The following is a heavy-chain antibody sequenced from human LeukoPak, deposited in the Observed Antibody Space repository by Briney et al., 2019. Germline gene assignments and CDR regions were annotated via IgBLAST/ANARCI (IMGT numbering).Heavy chain of an antibody. D-gene: IGHD1-26*01. V-gene: IGHV3-30-3*01. CDR3: ARDAVGATRAFDI. CDR2: IYDGGTK. J-gene: IGHJ3*02. CDR1: GFTVSDFT. Sequence: GGSLRLSCAASGFTVSDFTMHWVRQAPGKGLEWAAVIYDGGTKHYADSVKGRFTISRDNSKNTLYLQVNSLRAEDTAVYYCARDAVGATRAFDIWGQGTMVTVSS.